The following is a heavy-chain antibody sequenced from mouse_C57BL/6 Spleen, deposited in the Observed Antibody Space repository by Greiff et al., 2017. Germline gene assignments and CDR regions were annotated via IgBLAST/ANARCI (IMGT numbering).Heavy chain of an antibody. J-gene: IGHJ2*01. V-gene: IGHV1-15*01. CDR3: ARYYCGSTFDY. Sequence: QVQLKQSGAELVRPGASVTLSCKASGYTFTDYEMHWVKQTPVHGLEWIGAIDPETGGTAYNQKFKGKAILTADKSSSTAYMELRSLTSEDSAVYYCARYYCGSTFDYWGQGTTLTVSS. D-gene: IGHD1-1*01. CDR2: IDPETGGT. CDR1: GYTFTDYE.